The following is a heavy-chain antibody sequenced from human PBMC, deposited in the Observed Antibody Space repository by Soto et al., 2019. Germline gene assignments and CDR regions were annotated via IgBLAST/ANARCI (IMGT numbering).Heavy chain of an antibody. CDR2: ISSSSSYI. J-gene: IGHJ4*02. CDR1: GFTFSSYS. D-gene: IGHD4-4*01. CDR3: ARDPYTIEAVTTAAYFDY. Sequence: GGSLRLSCAASGFTFSSYSMNWVRQAPGKGLEWVSSISSSSSYIYYADSVKGRFTISRDNAKNSLYLQMNSLRAEDTAVYYCARDPYTIEAVTTAAYFDYWGQGTLVTVSS. V-gene: IGHV3-21*01.